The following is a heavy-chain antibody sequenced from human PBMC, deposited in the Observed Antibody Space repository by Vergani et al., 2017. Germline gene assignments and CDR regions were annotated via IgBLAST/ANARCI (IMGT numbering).Heavy chain of an antibody. Sequence: QVQLQESGPGLVKPSETLALTCAVSGYSISSGYYWGWIRQPPGKGLEWIGSIYHSGCTYYNPSLKSRVTISVDTSKNQFSLKLSSVTAADTAVYYCARHKINWNAFGYWGQGTLVTVSS. CDR1: GYSISSGYY. J-gene: IGHJ4*02. CDR3: ARHKINWNAFGY. CDR2: IYHSGCT. V-gene: IGHV4-38-2*01. D-gene: IGHD1-1*01.